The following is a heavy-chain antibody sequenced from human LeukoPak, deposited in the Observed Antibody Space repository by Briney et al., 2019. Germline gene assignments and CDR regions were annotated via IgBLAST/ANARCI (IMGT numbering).Heavy chain of an antibody. CDR3: ARLDSSGCLSV. CDR2: IYYSGST. V-gene: IGHV4-59*08. Sequence: SETLSLTCTVSGGSISPYYWTWIRQPPGKGLEWIGYIYYSGSTKYNPSLKSRVTISVDMSKNQFSLNLSSVTAADTAVYYCARLDSSGCLSVWGQGTLATVSS. J-gene: IGHJ4*02. CDR1: GGSISPYY. D-gene: IGHD6-19*01.